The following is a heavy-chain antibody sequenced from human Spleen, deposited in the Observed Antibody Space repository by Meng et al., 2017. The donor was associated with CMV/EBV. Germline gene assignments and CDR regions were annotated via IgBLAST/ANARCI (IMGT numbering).Heavy chain of an antibody. CDR2: IKSRYGGGTS. CDR3: VTDLLLRGPYFDY. V-gene: IGHV3-15*01. Sequence: SGFTFPNAWMSWIRQAPGKGLEWVGRIKSRYGGGTSDYPAPVKGRFTISRDDSKTTLYLQMNRLAIEDTAVYYCVTDLLLRGPYFDYWGQGSLVTVSS. CDR1: GFTFPNAW. J-gene: IGHJ4*02. D-gene: IGHD2/OR15-2a*01.